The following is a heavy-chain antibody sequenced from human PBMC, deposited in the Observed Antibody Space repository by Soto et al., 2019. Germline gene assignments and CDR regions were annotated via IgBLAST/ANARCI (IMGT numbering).Heavy chain of an antibody. J-gene: IGHJ4*02. CDR3: ARAIGGYSYVAN. Sequence: EVPLVESGGGLIQPGESLRLSCAASGFTVSNNYMSWVRQAPGKGLGWVSVIYSAGTTYYADSVKGRFTISRDNSKNTLYLQMNSLRAEDTAVYYCARAIGGYSYVANWGQGTLVTVSS. V-gene: IGHV3-53*01. D-gene: IGHD5-18*01. CDR1: GFTVSNNY. CDR2: IYSAGTT.